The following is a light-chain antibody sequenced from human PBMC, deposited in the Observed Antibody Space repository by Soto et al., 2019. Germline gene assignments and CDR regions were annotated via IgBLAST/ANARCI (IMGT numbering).Light chain of an antibody. CDR1: SSDVGFYNY. J-gene: IGLJ3*02. Sequence: QSALTQPRSVSGSPGQSVTISCTGTSSDVGFYNYFSWYQQRPGNAPKLMIYDVRKRPSGVPDRFSASKSDNTASLTISGLQAEDEADYYCCSYAGLYTWVFGGGTKLTVL. CDR2: DVR. CDR3: CSYAGLYTWV. V-gene: IGLV2-11*01.